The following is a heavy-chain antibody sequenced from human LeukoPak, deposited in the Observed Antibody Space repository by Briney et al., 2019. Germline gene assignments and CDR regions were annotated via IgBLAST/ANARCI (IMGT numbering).Heavy chain of an antibody. CDR2: ISGSGGST. CDR1: GFTFSSYA. J-gene: IGHJ4*02. Sequence: PGGSLRLSCAASGFTFSSYAMSWVRQAPGQGLEWVSAISGSGGSTYYADSVKGRFTISRDNSKNTLYLQMNGLRAEDTAVYYCAKDGPDFWSGYYFEQGAFDYWGQGTLVTVSS. D-gene: IGHD3-3*01. V-gene: IGHV3-23*01. CDR3: AKDGPDFWSGYYFEQGAFDY.